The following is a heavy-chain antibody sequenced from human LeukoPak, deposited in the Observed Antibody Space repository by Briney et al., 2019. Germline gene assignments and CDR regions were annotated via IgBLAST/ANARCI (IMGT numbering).Heavy chain of an antibody. CDR1: GYTFTGYS. V-gene: IGHV1-2*02. Sequence: ASVKVSCKASGYTFTGYSIYWVRQAPGQGLEWMGWINPNSGGTNYAQKFQGRVTMTRDTSITTAYMELSSLRSDDTAVYYCARGIRVAARYWGQGTLVTVSS. CDR2: INPNSGGT. CDR3: ARGIRVAARY. J-gene: IGHJ4*02. D-gene: IGHD6-19*01.